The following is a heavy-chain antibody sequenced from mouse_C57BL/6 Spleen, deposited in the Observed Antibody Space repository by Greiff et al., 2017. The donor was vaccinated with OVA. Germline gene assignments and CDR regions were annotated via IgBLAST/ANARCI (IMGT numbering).Heavy chain of an antibody. CDR2: ISGGGGNT. V-gene: IGHV5-9*01. CDR1: GFTFSSYT. Sequence: EVQLVESGGGLVKPGGSLKLSCAASGFTFSSYTMSWVRQTPERRLEWVATISGGGGNTYYHDSVKGRFTISRDNAKNTLYLQMSILRSDDTALYYCTRRDNWYCGVWGTGTTVTVSS. J-gene: IGHJ1*03. CDR3: TRRDNWYCGV.